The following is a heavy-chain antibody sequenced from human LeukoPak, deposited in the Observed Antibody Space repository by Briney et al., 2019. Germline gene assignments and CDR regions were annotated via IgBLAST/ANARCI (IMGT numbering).Heavy chain of an antibody. CDR3: GYSGSSGGY. V-gene: IGHV4-39*07. CDR2: IYYTGGT. D-gene: IGHD1-26*01. CDR1: GGSITSSSYY. J-gene: IGHJ4*02. Sequence: SETLSLTCSVSGGSITSSSYYWGWIRQPPEKGLEWIGSIYYTGGTNYSPSLKSRVTISVDTSKNQFSLKLSSVTAADTAVYYAGYSGSSGGYWGQGTLVTVSS.